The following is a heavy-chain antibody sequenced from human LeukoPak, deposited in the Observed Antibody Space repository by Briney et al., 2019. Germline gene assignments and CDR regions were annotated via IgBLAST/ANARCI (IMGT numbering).Heavy chain of an antibody. CDR2: IWNDGSKK. Sequence: GGSLRLSCAASGFPFSSYGMHWVRQAPGKGLEWVAVIWNDGSKKLYADSVKGRFTVSRDNHRNVVFLQMNTLRVDDTAVYYCAKDRNIVIIPAAIEGFDYWGLGTLVTVAS. CDR3: AKDRNIVIIPAAIEGFDY. CDR1: GFPFSSYG. V-gene: IGHV3-33*06. J-gene: IGHJ4*02. D-gene: IGHD2-2*01.